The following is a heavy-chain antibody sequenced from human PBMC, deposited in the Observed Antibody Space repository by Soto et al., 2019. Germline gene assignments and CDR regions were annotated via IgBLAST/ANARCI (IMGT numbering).Heavy chain of an antibody. CDR2: IYYSGST. D-gene: IGHD4-17*01. J-gene: IGHJ2*01. Sequence: QLQLQESGPGLVKPSETLSLTCTVSGGSISSSSYYWGWIRQPPGKGLEWIGSIYYSGSTYYNPSLKSRVTISVDTSKNQFSLKLSSVTAADTAVYYCARRMDGDYGGWYFDLWGRGTLVTVSS. CDR3: ARRMDGDYGGWYFDL. V-gene: IGHV4-39*01. CDR1: GGSISSSSYY.